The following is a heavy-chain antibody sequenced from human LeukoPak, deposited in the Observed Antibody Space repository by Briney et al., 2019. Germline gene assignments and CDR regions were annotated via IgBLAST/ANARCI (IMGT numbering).Heavy chain of an antibody. CDR3: ARRPRGYSYGYFDY. CDR2: INHSGST. CDR1: GGSFSGYY. V-gene: IGHV4-34*01. D-gene: IGHD5-18*01. Sequence: PSETLSLTCAVYGGSFSGYYWSWIRQPPGKGLEGIGEINHSGSTNYNPSLKSRVTISVDTSENQFSLKLSSVTAADTAVYYCARRPRGYSYGYFDYWGQGTLVTVSS. J-gene: IGHJ4*02.